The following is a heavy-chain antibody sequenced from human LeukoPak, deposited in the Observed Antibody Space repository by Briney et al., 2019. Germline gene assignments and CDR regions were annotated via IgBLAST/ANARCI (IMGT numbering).Heavy chain of an antibody. V-gene: IGHV1-69*13. Sequence: GASVKVSCKASGGTFSSYAISWVRQAPGQGLEWMGGIIPIFGTANYAQKFQGRVTVTADESTSTAYMELSSLRSEDTAVYYCASVSVSSGYEPTDKYYFDYWGQGTLVTVSS. J-gene: IGHJ4*02. CDR2: IIPIFGTA. CDR3: ASVSVSSGYEPTDKYYFDY. CDR1: GGTFSSYA. D-gene: IGHD5-12*01.